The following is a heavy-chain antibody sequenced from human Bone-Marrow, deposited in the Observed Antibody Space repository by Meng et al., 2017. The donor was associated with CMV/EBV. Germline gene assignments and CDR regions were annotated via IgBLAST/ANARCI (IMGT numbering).Heavy chain of an antibody. Sequence: SETLSLTCTVSGYSISSTYYWGWIRQPPGKGLEWIGNIYHSGSTYYNPSLKSRVTISLDTSKNQFSLKLSSVTAADTAVYYCATRHCSSTSCYNGPWIDYYYGRDVWGQGNTVNV. J-gene: IGHJ6*02. V-gene: IGHV4-38-2*02. CDR1: GYSISSTYY. CDR3: ATRHCSSTSCYNGPWIDYYYGRDV. D-gene: IGHD2-2*02. CDR2: IYHSGST.